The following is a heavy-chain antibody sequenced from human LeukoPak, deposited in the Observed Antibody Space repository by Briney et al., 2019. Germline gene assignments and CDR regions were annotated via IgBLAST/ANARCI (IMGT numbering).Heavy chain of an antibody. CDR1: AGSISSSY. Sequence: SETLSLTCTVSAGSISSSYWSWIREPPGKGLEWVGYIYYSGSTNYNPSLKSRVTISVDTSKNQFSLKLNSVTAADTAVYYCARQGPLTTAVTTRTNPFDYWGQGTLVTVSS. CDR2: IYYSGST. D-gene: IGHD4-11*01. CDR3: ARQGPLTTAVTTRTNPFDY. J-gene: IGHJ4*02. V-gene: IGHV4-59*08.